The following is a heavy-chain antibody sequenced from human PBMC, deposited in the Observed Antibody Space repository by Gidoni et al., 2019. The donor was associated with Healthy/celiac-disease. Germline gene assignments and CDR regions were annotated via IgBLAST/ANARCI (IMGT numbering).Heavy chain of an antibody. D-gene: IGHD4-4*01. J-gene: IGHJ6*03. Sequence: QVQLVESGGGLVKPGGSRRLSCAAPGFTFSAYYMRWIRQAPGKGLELVSYISSSGSYTNYADSGKGRFTISRDNAKNSLYLQVNSLRAEDTAVYYCARVPSTTVTGGDYYYMDVWGKGTTVTVSS. CDR2: ISSSGSYT. CDR3: ARVPSTTVTGGDYYYMDV. CDR1: GFTFSAYY. V-gene: IGHV3-11*06.